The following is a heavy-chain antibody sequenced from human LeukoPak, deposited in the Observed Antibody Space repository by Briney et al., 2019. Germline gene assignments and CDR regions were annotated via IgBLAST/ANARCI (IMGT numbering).Heavy chain of an antibody. V-gene: IGHV3-30-3*01. CDR2: ISYDGSDR. J-gene: IGHJ4*02. Sequence: GSLRLSCAASGFTFSSYLMHWVRQAPGKGLEWVAVISYDGSDRYYADSVKGRFTISRDNSKKTLYLQMNSLRAEDTAVYYCARGDDTSGYFYCYFDYWGQGTLVTVSS. D-gene: IGHD3-22*01. CDR1: GFTFSSYL. CDR3: ARGDDTSGYFYCYFDY.